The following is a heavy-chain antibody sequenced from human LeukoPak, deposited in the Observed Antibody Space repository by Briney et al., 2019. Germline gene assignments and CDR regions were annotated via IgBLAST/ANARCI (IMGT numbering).Heavy chain of an antibody. D-gene: IGHD4-11*01. V-gene: IGHV3-23*01. CDR2: ISGSGLNT. J-gene: IGHJ4*02. CDR1: GFTFSSYA. CDR3: VDPPYSLN. Sequence: GGSLRLSCAASGFTFSSYAMSWVRQAPGKGLEWVSGISGSGLNTYYADSVKGRFTISRDNSKNTLYLQMNSLRAEDTAVYYCVDPPYSLNWGQGTLVTVSS.